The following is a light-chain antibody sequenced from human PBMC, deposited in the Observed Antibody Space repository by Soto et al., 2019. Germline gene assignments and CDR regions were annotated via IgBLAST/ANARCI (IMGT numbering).Light chain of an antibody. CDR2: EVT. J-gene: IGLJ7*01. CDR3: ATWDDSLNAAV. CDR1: SGDVGAYDY. Sequence: QSVLTQPPSASGSPGQSVTISCTGTSGDVGAYDYVSWYQQHPGKAPKLLIYEVTKRPLGVPDRFSGSKSGNAASLAISGLQSDDEAHYYCATWDDSLNAAVFGGGTQLTVL. V-gene: IGLV2-8*01.